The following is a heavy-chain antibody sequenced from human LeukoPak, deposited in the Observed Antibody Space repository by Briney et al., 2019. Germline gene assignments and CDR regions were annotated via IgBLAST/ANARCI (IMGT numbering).Heavy chain of an antibody. CDR3: AKAQINPRRYSGYEGWSYYRMDV. D-gene: IGHD5-12*01. Sequence: GGSLRLSCAASGFTFSSYGMHWVRQAPGKGLEWVAFIRYDGSNKYYADSVKGRFTISRDNSKNTLYLQMNSLRAEDTAVYYCAKAQINPRRYSGYEGWSYYRMDVWGQGTTVTVSS. CDR1: GFTFSSYG. CDR2: IRYDGSNK. V-gene: IGHV3-30*02. J-gene: IGHJ6*02.